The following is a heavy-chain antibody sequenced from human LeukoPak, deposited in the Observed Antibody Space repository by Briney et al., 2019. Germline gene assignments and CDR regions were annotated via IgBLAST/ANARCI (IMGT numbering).Heavy chain of an antibody. CDR3: ARSSVMITFGGVIEPFDY. V-gene: IGHV3-7*03. CDR2: IKEDGSAQ. J-gene: IGHJ4*02. Sequence: PGGSLRLSCAASGFTFRNNWMTWVRQAPGKGLEWVAHIKEDGSAQNYIDSVKGRFTISRDNAKNSLYLQMNSLRAEDTAVYYCARSSVMITFGGVIEPFDYWGQGTLVTVSS. D-gene: IGHD3-16*02. CDR1: GFTFRNNW.